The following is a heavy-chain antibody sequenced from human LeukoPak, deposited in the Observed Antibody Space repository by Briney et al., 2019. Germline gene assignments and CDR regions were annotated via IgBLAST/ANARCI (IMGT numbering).Heavy chain of an antibody. CDR1: GYTFTGYY. Sequence: ASVKVSCKASGYTFTGYYMHWVRQAPGQGLEWMGRINPNSGGTKYAQKFQGRVTMTRDTSISTAYMELSRLRSDDTAVYYCARVAAAGTQWDYWGQGTLVTVSS. J-gene: IGHJ4*02. CDR3: ARVAAAGTQWDY. V-gene: IGHV1-2*06. D-gene: IGHD6-13*01. CDR2: INPNSGGT.